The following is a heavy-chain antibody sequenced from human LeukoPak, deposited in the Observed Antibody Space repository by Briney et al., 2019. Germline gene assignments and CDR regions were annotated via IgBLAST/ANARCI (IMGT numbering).Heavy chain of an antibody. CDR2: MNPNSGNT. CDR3: ARGGPLYYYDSSGDLGY. CDR1: GYTFTSYD. D-gene: IGHD3-22*01. J-gene: IGHJ4*02. Sequence: GASVKVSCKASGYTFTSYDINWVRQATGQGLEWMGWMNPNSGNTGYAQKFQGRVTMTRNTSISTAYMELSSLRSEDTAVYYCARGGPLYYYDSSGDLGYWGQGTLVTVSS. V-gene: IGHV1-8*01.